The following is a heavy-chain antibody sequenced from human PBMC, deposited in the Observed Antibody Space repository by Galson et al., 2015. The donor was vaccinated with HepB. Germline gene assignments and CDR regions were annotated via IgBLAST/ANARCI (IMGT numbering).Heavy chain of an antibody. J-gene: IGHJ4*02. CDR3: ARGRGQDSGYDFLFNS. D-gene: IGHD5-12*01. CDR1: EFTFSSDA. V-gene: IGHV3-30*04. Sequence: SLRLSCAASEFTFSSDAMRWVRQAPGKGLEWVAVISYDVNTKYYADSVKGRFTISRDNSKNTLFLQMNSLRTDDTAVYYCARGRGQDSGYDFLFNSWGQGTLVTVSS. CDR2: ISYDVNTK.